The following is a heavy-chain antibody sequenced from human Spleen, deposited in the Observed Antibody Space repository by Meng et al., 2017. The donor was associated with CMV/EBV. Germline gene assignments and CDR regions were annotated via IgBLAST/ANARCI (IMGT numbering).Heavy chain of an antibody. V-gene: IGHV4-34*01. J-gene: IGHJ4*02. CDR2: INHSGST. D-gene: IGHD1-14*01. Sequence: VPLLVSVPALLEPSDTPSPTFAFYVGSLSVYYWRWIRQPPGKGLEWIGEINHSGSTNYNPSLKSRVTISVDTSKNQFSLKLSSVTAADTAVHYCARRKGYDLNPFDYWGQGTLVTVSS. CDR3: ARRKGYDLNPFDY. CDR1: VGSLSVYY.